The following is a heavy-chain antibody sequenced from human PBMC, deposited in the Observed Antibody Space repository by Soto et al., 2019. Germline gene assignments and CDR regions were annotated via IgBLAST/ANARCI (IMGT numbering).Heavy chain of an antibody. Sequence: QLQLQESGPGLVKPSETLSLTCTVSGGSISSSSYYWGWIRQPPGKGLEWIGSIYYSGSTYYNLSLKSRVTISVDTSKNHCSRKLSSVTAADTAVYYCARQEFAGYSSLRVSIGYCGQGTLVTVSS. CDR3: ARQEFAGYSSLRVSIGY. D-gene: IGHD6-13*01. CDR1: GGSISSSSYY. CDR2: IYYSGST. V-gene: IGHV4-39*01. J-gene: IGHJ4*02.